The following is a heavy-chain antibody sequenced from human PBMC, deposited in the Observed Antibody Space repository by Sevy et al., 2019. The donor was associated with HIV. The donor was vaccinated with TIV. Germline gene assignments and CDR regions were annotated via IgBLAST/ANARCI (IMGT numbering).Heavy chain of an antibody. CDR2: IIPIFGTA. Sequence: ASVKVSCKASGGTFSSYAISWVRQAPGQGLEWMGGIIPIFGTANYAQKFQGRVTITADESTSTAYMELGSLRSEDTAVYYCARDNTSAQYCTNGVCYPYYYYYSMDVWGQGTTVTVSS. D-gene: IGHD2-8*01. J-gene: IGHJ6*02. V-gene: IGHV1-69*13. CDR1: GGTFSSYA. CDR3: ARDNTSAQYCTNGVCYPYYYYYSMDV.